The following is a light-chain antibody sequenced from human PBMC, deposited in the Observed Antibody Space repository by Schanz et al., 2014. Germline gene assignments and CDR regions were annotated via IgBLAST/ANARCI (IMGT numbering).Light chain of an antibody. CDR1: SSDVGGYNS. Sequence: QSALTQPASVSGSPGQSITISCTGTSSDVGGYNSVSWYQQHPGKAPKLMIYDVRNRPSGVSNRFSGSKAGNTASLTISGLQPDDEADYYCSSYTSSSTLGYVVFGGGTKVTVL. J-gene: IGLJ2*01. V-gene: IGLV2-14*01. CDR3: SSYTSSSTLGYVV. CDR2: DVR.